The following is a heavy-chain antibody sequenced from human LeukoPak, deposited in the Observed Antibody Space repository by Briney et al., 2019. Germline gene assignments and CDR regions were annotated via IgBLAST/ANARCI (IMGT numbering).Heavy chain of an antibody. CDR1: GFTVSSNY. J-gene: IGHJ4*02. V-gene: IGHV3-53*01. D-gene: IGHD5-18*01. CDR3: AKVGGYSFDYFDY. CDR2: IYSGGST. Sequence: PGGSLRLSCAASGFTVSSNYMSWVRQAPGKGLEWVSVIYSGGSTYYADSVKGRFTISRDNSKNTLYLQMNSLRAEDTAVYYCAKVGGYSFDYFDYWGQGTLVTVSS.